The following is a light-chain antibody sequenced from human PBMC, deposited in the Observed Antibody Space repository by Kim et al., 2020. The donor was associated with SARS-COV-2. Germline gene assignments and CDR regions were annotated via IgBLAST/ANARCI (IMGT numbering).Light chain of an antibody. CDR2: QDS. CDR3: QAWDSSTAV. V-gene: IGLV3-1*01. CDR1: KKGDKY. J-gene: IGLJ2*01. Sequence: VSPGQTASISCSGDKKGDKYACWYQQKPGQSPVLVIYQDSKRPSGIPERFSGSISGNTATLTISGTQAMDEADYYCQAWDSSTAVFGGGTQLTVL.